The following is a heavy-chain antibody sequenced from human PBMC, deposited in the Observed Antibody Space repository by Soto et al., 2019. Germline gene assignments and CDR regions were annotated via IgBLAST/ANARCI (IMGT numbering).Heavy chain of an antibody. CDR2: IQYSVDT. D-gene: IGHD3-22*01. V-gene: IGHV4-61*08. J-gene: IGHJ3*01. Sequence: SETLSLTCIVSGGSVGSGAYYWSWIRQPPGSALEWIGYIQYSVDTNYHSSLKSRVTISVDRSRNRFSLKLTSGTAADTAFYSCARHDYSDRTFDLWGQGTMVTVSS. CDR3: ARHDYSDRTFDL. CDR1: GGSVGSGAYY.